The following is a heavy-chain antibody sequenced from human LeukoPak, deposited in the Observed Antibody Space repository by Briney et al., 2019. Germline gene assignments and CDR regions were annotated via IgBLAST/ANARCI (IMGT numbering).Heavy chain of an antibody. CDR2: ITGSGGST. D-gene: IGHD3-10*01. CDR3: ATGSGFTMAFDY. J-gene: IGHJ4*02. Sequence: PGGSLRLSCAASGFTFSSYAMSWVRQAPGKGLEWVSAITGSGGSTYYADSVKGRFTISRDNSKNTLYLQMNSLRAEDTAVYYCATGSGFTMAFDYWGQGTLVTVSS. V-gene: IGHV3-23*01. CDR1: GFTFSSYA.